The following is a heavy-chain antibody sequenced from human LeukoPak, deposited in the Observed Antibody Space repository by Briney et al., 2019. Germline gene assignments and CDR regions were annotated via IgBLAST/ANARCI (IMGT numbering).Heavy chain of an antibody. Sequence: GGSLRLSCTVSGFTVSSNSWSWVRQAPGKGLEWVSFIYSGGKTHSSDSVKGRFTISRDNSKNTLYLQMSSLRAEDTAVYYCARDSNILTGFAFDIWGQGTMVTVSS. CDR1: GFTVSSNS. CDR2: IYSGGKT. D-gene: IGHD3-9*01. V-gene: IGHV3-53*01. CDR3: ARDSNILTGFAFDI. J-gene: IGHJ3*02.